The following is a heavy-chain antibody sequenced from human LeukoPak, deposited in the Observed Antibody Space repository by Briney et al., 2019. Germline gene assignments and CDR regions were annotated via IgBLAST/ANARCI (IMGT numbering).Heavy chain of an antibody. V-gene: IGHV3-48*04. CDR3: ARDFSKYYLDY. J-gene: IGHJ4*02. Sequence: GGSLRLSCAASGLTLSSYSMNWVRQAPGKGLEWVSYIGSSGTTAYYADSVKGRFTISRDNAKNSLYLQMNSLRAEDTAVYYCARDFSKYYLDYWGQGTLVTVSS. CDR1: GLTLSSYS. D-gene: IGHD6-13*01. CDR2: IGSSGTTA.